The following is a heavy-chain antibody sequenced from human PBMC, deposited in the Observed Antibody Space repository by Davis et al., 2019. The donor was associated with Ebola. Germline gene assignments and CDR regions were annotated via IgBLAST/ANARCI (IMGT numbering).Heavy chain of an antibody. CDR3: ARDRAAAGTLFDY. V-gene: IGHV3-20*04. D-gene: IGHD6-13*01. CDR1: GFTFDDYG. Sequence: GESLKISCAASGFTFDDYGMSWVRQAPGKGLEWVSGINWNGGSTGYADSVKGRFTISRDNAKNSLYLQMNSLRAEDTAVYYCARDRAAAGTLFDYWGQGTLVTVSS. J-gene: IGHJ4*02. CDR2: INWNGGST.